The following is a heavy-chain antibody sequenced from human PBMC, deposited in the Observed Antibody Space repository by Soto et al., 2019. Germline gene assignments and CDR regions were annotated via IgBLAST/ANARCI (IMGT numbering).Heavy chain of an antibody. CDR2: MSHGGSS. CDR3: ARSLGGYAADS. J-gene: IGHJ4*02. Sequence: QVQLQESGPGLVKPSGTLSLKPSGTLSLTCDVSGVSIDSSYWWGWVRQPPGRDLEWLGDMSHGGSSNSTPSLTGRAPILLAKCKSQFSLSLSFVTAADTSSYYCARSLGGYAADSWGQGILVTVSS. V-gene: IGHV4-4*02. CDR1: GVSIDSSYW. D-gene: IGHD6-19*01.